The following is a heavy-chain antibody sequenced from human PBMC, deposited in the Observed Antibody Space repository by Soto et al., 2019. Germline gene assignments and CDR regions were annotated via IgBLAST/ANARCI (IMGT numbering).Heavy chain of an antibody. J-gene: IGHJ6*02. CDR1: GGTFSTYA. D-gene: IGHD2-15*01. CDR3: ARDEMVVATGSRTWHYYYGMDV. CDR2: IIPIFETA. Sequence: QVQLVQSGAEVKKPGSSVKVSCKSSGGTFSTYAISWVRQAPGQGLEWMGGIIPIFETANYAQKFQGRVTITADESTTTAYMELISLRSEDTAVYYCARDEMVVATGSRTWHYYYGMDVWGQGTTVTVSS. V-gene: IGHV1-69*12.